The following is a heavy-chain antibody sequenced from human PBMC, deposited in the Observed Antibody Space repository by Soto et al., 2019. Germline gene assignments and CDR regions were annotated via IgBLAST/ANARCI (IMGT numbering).Heavy chain of an antibody. CDR3: AKARTAYYYYGMDV. V-gene: IGHV3-23*01. D-gene: IGHD2-2*01. CDR2: ISGSGGNT. Sequence: EVQLLESGGGLVKPGGSLKLSCAASGLTFNTYAMNWVRQAPGKGLEWVSGISGSGGNTYYGDSVKGRFTISRDNSKNTLYLQMNTLRAEDTAVYYCAKARTAYYYYGMDVWGQGTTVSVSS. J-gene: IGHJ6*02. CDR1: GLTFNTYA.